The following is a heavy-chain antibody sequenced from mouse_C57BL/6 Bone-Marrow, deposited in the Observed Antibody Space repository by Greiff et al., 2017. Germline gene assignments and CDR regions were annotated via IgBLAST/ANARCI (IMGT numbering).Heavy chain of an antibody. CDR2: ISDGGSYT. CDR3: AREDGRFAY. Sequence: EVKVVESGGGLVKPGGSLKLSCAASGFTFSSYTMSWVRQTPEKRLEWVANISDGGSYTYYPDNVKGRFTISRDNAKNNLYLHMSHLKSEDTTMSYCAREDGRFAYWGPGTTLTVSS. CDR1: GFTFSSYT. D-gene: IGHD1-1*01. V-gene: IGHV5-4*01. J-gene: IGHJ2*01.